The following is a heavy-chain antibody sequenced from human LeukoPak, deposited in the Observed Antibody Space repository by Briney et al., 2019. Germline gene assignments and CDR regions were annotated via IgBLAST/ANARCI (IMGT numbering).Heavy chain of an antibody. V-gene: IGHV3-7*01. Sequence: GGSLRLSCAASGFTFSSYWMSWVRQAPGKGLEWVANIKQDGSEKYYVDSVKGRFTISRDNAKNSLYLQMNSLRAEDTAVYYCARVPTVVTLSFDYWGQGTLVTVSS. J-gene: IGHJ4*02. CDR1: GFTFSSYW. CDR2: IKQDGSEK. CDR3: ARVPTVVTLSFDY. D-gene: IGHD4-23*01.